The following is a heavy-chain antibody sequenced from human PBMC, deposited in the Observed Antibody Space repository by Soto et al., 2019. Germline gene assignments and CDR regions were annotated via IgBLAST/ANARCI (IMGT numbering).Heavy chain of an antibody. Sequence: QLQLQESGPGLVKPSETLSLTCTVSGGSISSSSYYWGWIRQPPGKGLEWIGSIYYSGSTYYNPSLKSRVTISVDTSKNQFSLKLSSVTAADTAVYYCARRWGALAVAVDNAFDIWGQGTMVTVSS. CDR2: IYYSGST. CDR1: GGSISSSSYY. D-gene: IGHD6-19*01. V-gene: IGHV4-39*01. CDR3: ARRWGALAVAVDNAFDI. J-gene: IGHJ3*02.